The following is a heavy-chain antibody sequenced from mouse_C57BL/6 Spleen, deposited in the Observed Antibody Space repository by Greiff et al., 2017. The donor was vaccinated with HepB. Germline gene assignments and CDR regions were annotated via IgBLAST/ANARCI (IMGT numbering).Heavy chain of an antibody. CDR3: ARRDYEYYAMDY. Sequence: VQLQQSGPELVKPGASVKIPCKASGYTFTDYNMDWVKQSHGKSLEWIGDINPNNGGTNYNQKFKGKATLTVDKSSSTAYMELRSLTSEDTAVYYCARRDYEYYAMDYWGQGTSVTVSS. J-gene: IGHJ4*01. D-gene: IGHD2-4*01. CDR2: INPNNGGT. V-gene: IGHV1-18*01. CDR1: GYTFTDYN.